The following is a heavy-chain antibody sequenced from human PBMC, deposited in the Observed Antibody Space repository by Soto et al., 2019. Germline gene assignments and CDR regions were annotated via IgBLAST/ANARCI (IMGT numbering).Heavy chain of an antibody. CDR1: GFTFSSYA. CDR3: AKTPDFWIGYYTDYYMDV. CDR2: ISGSGGST. J-gene: IGHJ6*03. Sequence: VGSLRLSCAASGFTFSSYAMSWVRQAPGKGLEWVSAISGSGGSTYYADSVKGRFTISRDNSKNTLYLQMNSLRAEDTAVYYCAKTPDFWIGYYTDYYMDVWGKGTTVTVSS. D-gene: IGHD3-3*01. V-gene: IGHV3-23*01.